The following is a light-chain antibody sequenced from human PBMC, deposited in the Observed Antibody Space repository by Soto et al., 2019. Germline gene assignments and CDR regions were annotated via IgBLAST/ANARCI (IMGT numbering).Light chain of an antibody. J-gene: IGKJ1*01. CDR2: GAS. CDR3: QQYDDWPPT. Sequence: EIVLTQSPATLSVSPGERATLSCRAIQSVSRNLGWYQQKPGQTPRLLIYGASTRASGIPARFSGSGSGTEFTLTISSLQSEDFAVYFCQQYDDWPPTFGQGTKVEIK. V-gene: IGKV3-15*01. CDR1: QSVSRN.